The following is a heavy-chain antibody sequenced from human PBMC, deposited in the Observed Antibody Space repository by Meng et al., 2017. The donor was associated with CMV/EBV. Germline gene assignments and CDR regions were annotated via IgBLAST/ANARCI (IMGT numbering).Heavy chain of an antibody. Sequence: GGSLRLSCATSGFIFSNYWIHWVRQAPGKGLNWVARINEDVSATTYADSVRGRFFVSRDNAKNTADLQMNTVSAEDTAVYYCVKSFYKPLLPGHWGQGIMVTVSS. V-gene: IGHV3-74*01. CDR3: VKSFYKPLLPGH. CDR2: INEDVSAT. D-gene: IGHD2-15*01. CDR1: GFIFSNYW. J-gene: IGHJ4*02.